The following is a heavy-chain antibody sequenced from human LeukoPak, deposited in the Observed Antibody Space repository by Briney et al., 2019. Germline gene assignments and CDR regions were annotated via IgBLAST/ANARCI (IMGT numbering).Heavy chain of an antibody. CDR3: ARATMITFGGVPYYYYYMDV. J-gene: IGHJ6*03. D-gene: IGHD3-16*01. CDR1: GGSFSGYY. V-gene: IGHV4-34*01. Sequence: SETLSLTCAVYGGSFSGYYWSWIRQPPGKGLEWIVEINHSGSTNYNPSLKSRVTISVDTSKNQFSLKLSSVTAADTAVYYCARATMITFGGVPYYYYYMDVWGKGTTVTVSS. CDR2: INHSGST.